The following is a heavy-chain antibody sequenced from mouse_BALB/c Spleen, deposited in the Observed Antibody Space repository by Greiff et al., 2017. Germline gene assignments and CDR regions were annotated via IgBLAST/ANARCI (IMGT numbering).Heavy chain of an antibody. CDR3: AREGGTCYFDY. V-gene: IGHV5-6*01. J-gene: IGHJ2*01. CDR1: GFTFSSYG. Sequence: EVQRVESGGDLVKPGGSLKLSCAASGFTFSSYGMSWVRQTPDKRLEWVATISSGGSYTYYPDSVKGRFTISRDNAKNTLYLQMSSLKSEDTAMYYCAREGGTCYFDYWGQGTTLTVSS. D-gene: IGHD3-3*01. CDR2: ISSGGSYT.